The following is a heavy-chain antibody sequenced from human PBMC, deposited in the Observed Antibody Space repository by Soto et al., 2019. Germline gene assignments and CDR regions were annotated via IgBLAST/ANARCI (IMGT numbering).Heavy chain of an antibody. CDR1: GFTFSSYG. CDR3: AKVYSSGWYLTVYFDY. J-gene: IGHJ4*02. D-gene: IGHD6-19*01. V-gene: IGHV3-30*02. Sequence: GGSLRLSCAASGFTFSSYGMHWVRQAPGKGLEWVAVIWYDGSNKYYADSVKGRFTISRDNSKNTLYLQMNSLRAEDTAVYYCAKVYSSGWYLTVYFDYWGQGTLVTVSS. CDR2: IWYDGSNK.